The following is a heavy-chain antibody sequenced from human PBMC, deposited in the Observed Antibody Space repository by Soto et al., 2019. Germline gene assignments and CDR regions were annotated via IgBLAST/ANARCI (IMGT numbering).Heavy chain of an antibody. V-gene: IGHV4-34*01. CDR3: ARGGGCSGGDCYFDY. J-gene: IGHJ4*02. CDR1: GESFSGYY. Sequence: QVQLQQWGAGLLKPSETLSLTCAVYGESFSGYYWSWIRQPPGKGLEWIGEINHSGRTNYNPSLKSQVTISVDTSKNLFSLKLSSVTAADTAVYYCARGGGCSGGDCYFDYWGQGTLVTVSS. D-gene: IGHD2-15*01. CDR2: INHSGRT.